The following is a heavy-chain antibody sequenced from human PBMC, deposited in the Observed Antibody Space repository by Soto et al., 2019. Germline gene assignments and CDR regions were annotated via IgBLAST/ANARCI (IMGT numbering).Heavy chain of an antibody. CDR2: IKSKIHGGTT. Sequence: GGPLRLPRPALGFICVVPGGSWVRKNQGKGLEWVGRIKSKIHGGTTDFAAPVKGRFAISRDDSKNIVYMQMNSLKIEDSAVYYCSTDSYSDMMVVRLDNWGHGTLVTVSS. CDR1: GFICVVPG. J-gene: IGHJ4*01. D-gene: IGHD3-22*01. CDR3: STDSYSDMMVVRLDN. V-gene: IGHV3-15*07.